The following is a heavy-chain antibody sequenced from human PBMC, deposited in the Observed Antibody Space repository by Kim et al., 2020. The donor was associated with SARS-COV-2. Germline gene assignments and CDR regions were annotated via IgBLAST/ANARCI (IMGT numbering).Heavy chain of an antibody. CDR1: GFTFDDYA. Sequence: GGSLRLSCAASGFTFDDYAMHWVRQAPGKGLEWVSGISWNSGSIGYADSVKGRFTISRDNAKNSLYLQMNSLRAEDTALYYCLVGATSDAFDIWGQGTMVTVSS. D-gene: IGHD1-26*01. J-gene: IGHJ3*02. CDR2: ISWNSGSI. CDR3: LVGATSDAFDI. V-gene: IGHV3-9*01.